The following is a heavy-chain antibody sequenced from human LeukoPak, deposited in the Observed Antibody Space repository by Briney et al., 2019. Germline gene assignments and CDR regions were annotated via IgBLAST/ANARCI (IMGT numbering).Heavy chain of an antibody. Sequence: SETLSLTCAVYGGSFSGYYWSWIRQPPGKGLEWIGYIYYSGSTYYNPSLKSRVTISVDTSKNQFSLKLSSVTAADTAVYYCASSPYDSSGCIDYWGQGTLVTVSS. V-gene: IGHV4-30-4*01. CDR1: GGSFSGYY. CDR3: ASSPYDSSGCIDY. CDR2: IYYSGST. J-gene: IGHJ4*02. D-gene: IGHD3-22*01.